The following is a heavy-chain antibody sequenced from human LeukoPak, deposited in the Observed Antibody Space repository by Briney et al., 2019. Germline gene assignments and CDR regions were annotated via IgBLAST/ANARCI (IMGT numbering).Heavy chain of an antibody. V-gene: IGHV3-7*01. CDR2: IKQDGSEK. CDR3: ARYGNGAWLGHYAFDM. J-gene: IGHJ3*02. D-gene: IGHD6-19*01. Sequence: PGGSLRLSCAASGFTLSYYWMSWVRQAPGKGLEWVANIKQDGSEKYYVDSVKGRFTISRDNAENSLYLQMNSLRAEDTAVYYCARYGNGAWLGHYAFDMWGQGTTVTVSS. CDR1: GFTLSYYW.